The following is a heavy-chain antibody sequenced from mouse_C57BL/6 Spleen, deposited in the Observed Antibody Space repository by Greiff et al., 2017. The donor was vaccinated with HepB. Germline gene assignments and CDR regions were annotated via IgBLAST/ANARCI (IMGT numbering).Heavy chain of an antibody. CDR2: FYPGSGSI. CDR3: ARHEERDYSNFYAMDY. Sequence: QVQLKQSGAELVKPGASVKLSCKASGYTFTEYTIHWVKQRSGQGLEWIGWFYPGSGSIKYNEKFKDKATLTADKSSSTVYMELSRLTSEDSAVYFCARHEERDYSNFYAMDYWGQGTSVTVSS. D-gene: IGHD2-5*01. CDR1: GYTFTEYT. V-gene: IGHV1-62-2*01. J-gene: IGHJ4*01.